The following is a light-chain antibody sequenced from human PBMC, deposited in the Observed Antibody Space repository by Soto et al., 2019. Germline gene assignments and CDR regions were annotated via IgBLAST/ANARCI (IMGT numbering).Light chain of an antibody. CDR2: LGS. CDR3: MQALQTPPA. Sequence: DIVMTQSPLSLSVTPGEPASISCRSSQSLLHSNGYNYLDWYLQKPGQSPQLLIYLGSNRASGVPDRFRGSGSGTDFTLKISRVEAEDVGVYYCMQALQTPPAFGQETKVEIK. J-gene: IGKJ1*01. V-gene: IGKV2-28*01. CDR1: QSLLHSNGYNY.